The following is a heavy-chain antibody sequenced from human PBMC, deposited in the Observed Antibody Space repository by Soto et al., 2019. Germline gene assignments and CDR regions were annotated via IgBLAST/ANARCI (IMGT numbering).Heavy chain of an antibody. CDR1: GGTFSTYV. CDR3: ARFYYDSSGYLPSPYYYYGMDV. CDR2: IIPVFGTS. Sequence: SVKVSCKASGGTFSTYVISWVRQAPGQGLEWMGGIIPVFGTSNYAQNFQGRVTITADESTGSAYMELSSLRSEDTAVYYCARFYYDSSGYLPSPYYYYGMDVWGQGTTVTVSS. J-gene: IGHJ6*02. V-gene: IGHV1-69*13. D-gene: IGHD3-22*01.